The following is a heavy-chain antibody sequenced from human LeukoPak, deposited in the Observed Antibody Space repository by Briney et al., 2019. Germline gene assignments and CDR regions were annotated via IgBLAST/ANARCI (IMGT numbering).Heavy chain of an antibody. V-gene: IGHV3-43*01. J-gene: IGHJ4*02. D-gene: IGHD1-26*01. Sequence: GGSLRLSCATSGFNFDRYTIHWVRQAPGKGLEWVSLAGWAGGTTFYSDSVRGRFTISRDGGRKSVYLQMNSLRAEDTAVYYCVRDLGGRSGHWGQGTLVTVSS. CDR3: VRDLGGRSGH. CDR1: GFNFDRYT. CDR2: AGWAGGTT.